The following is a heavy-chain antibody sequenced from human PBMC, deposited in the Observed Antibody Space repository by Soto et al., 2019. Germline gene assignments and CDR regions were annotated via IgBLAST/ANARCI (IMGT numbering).Heavy chain of an antibody. CDR3: AKLTAA. J-gene: IGHJ4*02. D-gene: IGHD6-13*01. CDR2: ITSSGGGT. V-gene: IGHV3-23*01. CDR1: GFTFSAYV. Sequence: GGSLRLSCAASGFTFSAYVMSWVRQAPGKGLEWVSSITSSGGGTYYADSVKGRFTVSRDNSKNTVYLQMNSLRDEDTAVYYCAKLTAAWRQGTLGTVSS.